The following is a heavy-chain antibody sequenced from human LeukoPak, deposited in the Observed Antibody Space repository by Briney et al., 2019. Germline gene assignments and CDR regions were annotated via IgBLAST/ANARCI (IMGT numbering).Heavy chain of an antibody. J-gene: IGHJ4*02. CDR1: GFTFSGSA. CDR2: IRSRANNYAT. CDR3: TGNSLGGGENDY. V-gene: IGHV3-73*01. D-gene: IGHD6-13*01. Sequence: GGSLRLSCAASGFTFSGSAIHWVRQTSGKGLEWVGRIRSRANNYATAYAASVNGRFTISRDDSKNTAYLQMNSLKSEDTAVYYCTGNSLGGGENDYWGQGTLVAVSS.